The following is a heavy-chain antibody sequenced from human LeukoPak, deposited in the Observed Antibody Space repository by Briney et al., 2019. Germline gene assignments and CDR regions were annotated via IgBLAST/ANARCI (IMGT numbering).Heavy chain of an antibody. J-gene: IGHJ4*02. V-gene: IGHV6-1*01. CDR2: TYYRSKWYN. CDR1: GDSVSSNSVT. CDR3: ARGAPAFDS. Sequence: SQTLSLACVISGDSVSSNSVTWHWIRQSPSRGLEWLGRTYYRSKWYNDYAVSLKSRIIINPDTSKNQLSLQLNSVTPEDTAVYYCARGAPAFDSWGQGTLVTVSS. D-gene: IGHD3-10*01.